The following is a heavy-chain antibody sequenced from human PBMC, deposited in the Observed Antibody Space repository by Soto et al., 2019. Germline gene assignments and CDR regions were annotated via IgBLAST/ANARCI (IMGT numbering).Heavy chain of an antibody. CDR2: ISAYNGNT. J-gene: IGHJ6*02. D-gene: IGHD2-15*01. Sequence: QVQLVQSGAEVKKPGASVKVSCKASGYTFTSYGISWVRQAPGQGLEWMGWISAYNGNTNYAQKLQGRVTMTTDTSTGRAYMEMRSLRSNDTAVYYCARELMWSGGRCYPYYYGMDVWGQGTTVTVSS. V-gene: IGHV1-18*01. CDR3: ARELMWSGGRCYPYYYGMDV. CDR1: GYTFTSYG.